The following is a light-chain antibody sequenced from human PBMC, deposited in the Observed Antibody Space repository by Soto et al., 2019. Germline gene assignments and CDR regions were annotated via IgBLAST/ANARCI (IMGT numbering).Light chain of an antibody. J-gene: IGKJ1*01. V-gene: IGKV1-39*01. CDR2: AAS. CDR1: EAISTF. CDR3: QQTYNIPPP. Sequence: DIQMTHSPVSLSVSVGDRVTSTCRASEAISTFLNWYQQKPGKAPKVLIFAASSLQSGVPSRVSGTGSGTDLALTISGLQPEAFETYYCQQTYNIPPPFGQATKVEI.